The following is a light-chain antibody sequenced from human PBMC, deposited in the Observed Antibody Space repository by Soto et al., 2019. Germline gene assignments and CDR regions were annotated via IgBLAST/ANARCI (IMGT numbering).Light chain of an antibody. CDR2: KAS. CDR1: QSISSW. V-gene: IGKV1-5*03. CDR3: QQYNSFPLT. Sequence: DIQMTQSPSTLSASVGDRVTITCRASQSISSWLAWYQQKPGKAPKLLIYKASSLESGVPSRFSGSGSGTEFTPTISSLQPDDFATYYCQQYNSFPLTSGGGTKVEIK. J-gene: IGKJ4*01.